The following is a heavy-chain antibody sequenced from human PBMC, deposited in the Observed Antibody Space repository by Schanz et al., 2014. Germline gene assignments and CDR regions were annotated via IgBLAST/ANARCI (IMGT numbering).Heavy chain of an antibody. CDR2: ISSVGISK. CDR3: ATENWWTVEK. V-gene: IGHV3-11*01. Sequence: QVQLVESGGGLVKPGGSLRLSCAASGFTFSDYYMSWVRQAPGKGLEWVSYISSVGISKYYADPVKGRFTISRDSAKNSLYLQMNSLTAEDTAVYYCATENWWTVEKWGQGTLVTVSS. J-gene: IGHJ4*02. CDR1: GFTFSDYY. D-gene: IGHD2-15*01.